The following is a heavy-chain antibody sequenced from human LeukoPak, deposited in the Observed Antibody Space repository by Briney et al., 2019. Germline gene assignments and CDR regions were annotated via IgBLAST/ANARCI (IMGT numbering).Heavy chain of an antibody. D-gene: IGHD3-22*01. CDR3: ARGTYYYDSSGPQNAFDI. CDR1: GFTFSSYD. J-gene: IGHJ3*02. CDR2: IGTAGDT. Sequence: PGGSLRLSCAASGFTFSSYDMHWVRQATGKGLEWVSAIGTAGDTYYPGSVKGRFTISRENAKNSLYLQMNSLRAGDTAVYYCARGTYYYDSSGPQNAFDIWGRGTMVTVSS. V-gene: IGHV3-13*01.